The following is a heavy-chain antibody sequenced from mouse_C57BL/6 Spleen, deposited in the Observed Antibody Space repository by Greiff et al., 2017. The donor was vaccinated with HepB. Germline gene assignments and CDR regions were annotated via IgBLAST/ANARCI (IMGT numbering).Heavy chain of an antibody. J-gene: IGHJ4*01. CDR1: GFTFSDYG. V-gene: IGHV5-17*01. CDR2: ISSGSSTI. CDR3: ARVYPLYAMDY. D-gene: IGHD2-1*01. Sequence: EVQGVESGVGLVKPGGSLKLSCAASGFTFSDYGMHWVRQAPEKGLEWVAYISSGSSTIYYADSVKGRFTISRDNAKNTLFLQMTSLRSEDTAMYYCARVYPLYAMDYWGQGTSVTVSS.